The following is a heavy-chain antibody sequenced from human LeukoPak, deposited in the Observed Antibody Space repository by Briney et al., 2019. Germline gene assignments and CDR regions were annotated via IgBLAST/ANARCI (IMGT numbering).Heavy chain of an antibody. CDR2: MYSSGSA. CDR1: SGSISSYY. Sequence: SETLSLTCTVSSGSISSYYWSWIRQPPGKGLEWTGYMYSSGSANYNPSLKSRVTMSVDTSKDQFSLKLSSVTAADTAVYYCARGRTYGSGSYSANWFDPWGQGTLVTVSS. D-gene: IGHD3-10*01. CDR3: ARGRTYGSGSYSANWFDP. V-gene: IGHV4-59*01. J-gene: IGHJ5*02.